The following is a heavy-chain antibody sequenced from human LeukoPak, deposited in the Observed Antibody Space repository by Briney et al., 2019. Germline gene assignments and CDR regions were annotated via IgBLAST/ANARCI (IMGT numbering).Heavy chain of an antibody. CDR2: ISYDGSNK. Sequence: SGGSLRLSCAASGFTFSSYGMHWVRQAPGKGLEWVAVISYDGSNKYYADSMKGRFTISRDNSKNTLYLQMNSLRAEDTAVYYCAKEGDYGDYVLPPHFDYWGQGTLVTVSS. CDR1: GFTFSSYG. V-gene: IGHV3-30*18. J-gene: IGHJ4*02. CDR3: AKEGDYGDYVLPPHFDY. D-gene: IGHD4-17*01.